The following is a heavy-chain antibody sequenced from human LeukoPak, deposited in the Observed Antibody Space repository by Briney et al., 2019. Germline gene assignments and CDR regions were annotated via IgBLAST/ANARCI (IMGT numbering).Heavy chain of an antibody. J-gene: IGHJ5*02. Sequence: GGSLRLSCAASGFTFSSYAMSWVRQAPGKGLEWVSAISGSGGSTYYADSVKGRFTTSRDNSKNTLYLQMSSLRAEDTAVYYCAKEPYGGNPAAWFDPWGQGTLVTVSS. CDR3: AKEPYGGNPAAWFDP. CDR1: GFTFSSYA. D-gene: IGHD4-23*01. V-gene: IGHV3-23*01. CDR2: ISGSGGST.